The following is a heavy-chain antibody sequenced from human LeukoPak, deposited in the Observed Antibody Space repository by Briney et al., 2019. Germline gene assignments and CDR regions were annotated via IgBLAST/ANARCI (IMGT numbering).Heavy chain of an antibody. J-gene: IGHJ4*02. V-gene: IGHV4-39*01. D-gene: IGHD6-13*01. CDR3: ARHDDLYSSIDY. CDR2: ISYSGRT. Sequence: PSETLSLTCIVSGGPISSSTYYWGWIRQPPGKGLEWIGSISYSGRTYYNQSLKSRVTISVDTSKNQFSLKLSSVTAADTAVYYCARHDDLYSSIDYRGQGTLVTVSS. CDR1: GGPISSSTYY.